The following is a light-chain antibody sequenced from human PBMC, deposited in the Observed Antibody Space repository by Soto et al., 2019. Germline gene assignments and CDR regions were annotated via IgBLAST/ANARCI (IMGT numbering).Light chain of an antibody. CDR2: NNN. CDR1: SSNIGSNT. Sequence: QAVVTQSPSASGTPGQSVTISCSGSSSNIGSNTVNWYQQLPGTAPKLLIYNNNQRPSGVPDRFSGSKSGTSASLAISGLQSEDEADYYCAAWDDSLNGWVFGGGTKLTVL. V-gene: IGLV1-44*01. J-gene: IGLJ3*02. CDR3: AAWDDSLNGWV.